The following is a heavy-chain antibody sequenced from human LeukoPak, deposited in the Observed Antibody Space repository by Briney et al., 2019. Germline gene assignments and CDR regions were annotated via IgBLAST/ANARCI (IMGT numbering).Heavy chain of an antibody. CDR2: LYPSGST. V-gene: IGHV4-4*07. CDR3: ARDRVDSSGYYYYYGIDV. J-gene: IGHJ6*02. CDR1: GGSISTYF. D-gene: IGHD3-22*01. Sequence: SETLSLTCTVSGGSISTYFWSWIRQPAGKGLEWIGRLYPSGSTNYNPSLKSRLTMSADTSKNQFSLNLRSVTAADTAIYYCARDRVDSSGYYYYYGIDVWGQGTAVTVSS.